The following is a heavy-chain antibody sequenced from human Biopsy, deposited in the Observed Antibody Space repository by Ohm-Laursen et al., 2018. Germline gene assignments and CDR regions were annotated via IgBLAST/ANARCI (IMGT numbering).Heavy chain of an antibody. J-gene: IGHJ2*01. CDR1: GDSISSYY. D-gene: IGHD3-22*01. CDR2: VNYTGST. V-gene: IGHV4-59*01. CDR3: ARDRGYYSDRTVPGYFDL. Sequence: TLSFTCTVSGDSISSYYWSWIRQPPGKGLEWFGYVNYTGSTGYNPSLQSRVTITVDTAKNHFPLRLRSVTSADTAIYYCARDRGYYSDRTVPGYFDLWGRGTLVTVSS.